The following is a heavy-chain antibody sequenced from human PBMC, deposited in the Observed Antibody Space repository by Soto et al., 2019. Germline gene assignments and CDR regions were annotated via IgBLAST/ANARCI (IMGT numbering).Heavy chain of an antibody. J-gene: IGHJ6*02. Sequence: PGESLIISCKGSGYSFTSYLISWVRQMPGKGLEWVGRIDPSDSYTNYNPSFQGHVTSSADKSISTAYLQWSSLKASDTAMYYCARGQLLPPPYYCYGMDVWGQGTTVTVSS. CDR1: GYSFTSYL. D-gene: IGHD2-2*01. CDR3: ARGQLLPPPYYCYGMDV. V-gene: IGHV5-10-1*01. CDR2: IDPSDSYT.